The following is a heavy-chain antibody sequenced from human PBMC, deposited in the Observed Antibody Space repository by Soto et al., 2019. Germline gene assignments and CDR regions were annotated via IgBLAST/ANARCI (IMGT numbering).Heavy chain of an antibody. V-gene: IGHV3-33*01. J-gene: IGHJ4*02. CDR2: IWYDGSNK. D-gene: IGHD3-3*01. CDR1: GFTFSSYG. Sequence: GGSLRLSCAASGFTFSSYGMHWVRQAPGKGLEWVAVIWYDGSNKYYADSVKGRFTISRDNSKNTVYLQMNSLRAEDTAVYYCARDVEGTIFGVYYWGQGTLVTVSS. CDR3: ARDVEGTIFGVYY.